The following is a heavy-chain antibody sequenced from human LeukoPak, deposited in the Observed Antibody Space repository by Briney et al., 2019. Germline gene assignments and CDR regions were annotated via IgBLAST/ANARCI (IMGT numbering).Heavy chain of an antibody. J-gene: IGHJ6*02. CDR1: GFSFSNAW. Sequence: GGSLRLSCVASGFSFSNAWMTWVRQAPGKGLEWVALLWYDGTNKYYADSVKGRFTISRDNSKNTLYLQMNSLRAEDTAVYYCARWEIITTMDVWGQGTTVTVSS. CDR2: LWYDGTNK. D-gene: IGHD1-14*01. V-gene: IGHV3-33*08. CDR3: ARWEIITTMDV.